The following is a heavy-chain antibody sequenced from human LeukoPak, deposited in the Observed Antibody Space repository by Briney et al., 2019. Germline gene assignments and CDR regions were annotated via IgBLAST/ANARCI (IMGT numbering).Heavy chain of an antibody. J-gene: IGHJ4*02. CDR3: ARDSSSQLLGY. CDR2: ISSSSSTI. Sequence: GGSLRLSCAASGFTLSFYSMNWVRQAPGKGLEWVSYISSSSSTIYYADSVKGRFTISRDNAKNSLYLQMNSLRAEDTAVYYCARDSSSQLLGYWGQGTLVTVSS. D-gene: IGHD6-6*01. V-gene: IGHV3-48*01. CDR1: GFTLSFYS.